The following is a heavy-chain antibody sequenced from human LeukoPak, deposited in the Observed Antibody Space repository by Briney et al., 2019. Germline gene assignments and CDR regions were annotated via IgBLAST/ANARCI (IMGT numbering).Heavy chain of an antibody. CDR3: ARDGYCSSTSCYTGSYYYYSMDV. J-gene: IGHJ6*02. V-gene: IGHV1-18*01. D-gene: IGHD2-2*02. Sequence: ASVKVSCKASGYTFTSYGISWVRQAPGQGLEWMGWISAYNGNTNYAQKLQGRVTMTTDTSTSTAYMELRSLRSDDTAVYYCARDGYCSSTSCYTGSYYYYSMDVWGQGTTVTVSS. CDR2: ISAYNGNT. CDR1: GYTFTSYG.